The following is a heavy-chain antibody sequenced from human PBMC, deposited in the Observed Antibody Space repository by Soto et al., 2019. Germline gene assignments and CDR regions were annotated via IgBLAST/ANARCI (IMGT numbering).Heavy chain of an antibody. D-gene: IGHD2-15*01. J-gene: IGHJ5*02. CDR3: ARIGYCSGGSCYLGSNWFDP. CDR2: MNPNSGNT. V-gene: IGHV1-8*01. Sequence: ASVKVSCKASGYTFTSYDINWVRQSTGQGLEWMGWMNPNSGNTGYAQKFQGRVTMTRNTSISTAYMELSSLRSEDTAVYYCARIGYCSGGSCYLGSNWFDPWGQGTLVTVYS. CDR1: GYTFTSYD.